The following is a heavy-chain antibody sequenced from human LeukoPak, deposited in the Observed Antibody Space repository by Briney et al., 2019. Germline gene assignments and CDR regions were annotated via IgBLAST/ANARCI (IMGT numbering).Heavy chain of an antibody. CDR3: ARGVYIAAAQYGY. D-gene: IGHD6-13*01. CDR2: IYYSGTT. J-gene: IGHJ4*02. V-gene: IGHV4-59*01. Sequence: SETLSLTCTVSGGSISSYYWSWIRQPPGKGLEWIGYIYYSGTTNYNPSLKSRDTISVDTSKNQFSLKLSSVTAADTAVYYCARGVYIAAAQYGYWGQGTLVTVSS. CDR1: GGSISSYY.